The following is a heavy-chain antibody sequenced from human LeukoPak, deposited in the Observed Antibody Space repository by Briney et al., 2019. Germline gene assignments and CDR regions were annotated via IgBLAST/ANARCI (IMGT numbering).Heavy chain of an antibody. CDR1: GFTFSSYS. CDR3: ARATRNGYDY. J-gene: IGHJ4*02. D-gene: IGHD5-24*01. V-gene: IGHV3-48*04. CDR2: ISSSSSTI. Sequence: GGSLRLSCAASGFTFSSYSMNWVRQAPGKGLEWVSFISSSSSTIYYADSVKGRFTISRDNAKNSLYLQMNSLRVEDTAVYYCARATRNGYDYWGQGTLVTVSS.